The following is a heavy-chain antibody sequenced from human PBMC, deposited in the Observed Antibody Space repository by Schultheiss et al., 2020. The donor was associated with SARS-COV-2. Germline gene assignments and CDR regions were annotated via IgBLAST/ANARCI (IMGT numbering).Heavy chain of an antibody. CDR1: GGSISSGGYY. CDR3: ARGPHYSGSYYGMDV. CDR2: IYYSGST. J-gene: IGHJ6*02. V-gene: IGHV4-31*03. Sequence: SETLSLTCTVSGGSISSGGYYWSWIRQHPGKGLEWIGYIYYSGSTYYNPSLKSRVTMSVDMSKKQFSLRLRSVTAADTAVYYCARGPHYSGSYYGMDVWGQGTTVTVSS. D-gene: IGHD1-26*01.